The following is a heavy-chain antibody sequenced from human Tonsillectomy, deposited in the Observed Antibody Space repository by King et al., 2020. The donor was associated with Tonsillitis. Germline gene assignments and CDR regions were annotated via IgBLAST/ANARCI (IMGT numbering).Heavy chain of an antibody. CDR2: IYNSGST. J-gene: IGHJ4*02. Sequence: VQLQESGPGLVRPSDTLSLTCDVSGSSISSGNWWGWVRQPPGKGLEWIGYIYNSGSTYYNVSLKSRVSMSVDTSKNQFSLKLTSVTAVDTAIYHCTRGERDYFDYWAREPWSPSP. CDR3: TRGERDYFDY. CDR1: GSSISSGNW. V-gene: IGHV4-28*03.